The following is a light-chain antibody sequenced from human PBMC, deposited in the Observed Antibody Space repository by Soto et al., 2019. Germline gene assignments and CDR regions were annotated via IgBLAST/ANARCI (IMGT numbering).Light chain of an antibody. CDR3: CSYAGSSTWV. Sequence: QSALTQPASVSGSPGQSITISCTGTSSDVGSYNLVSWYQQHPGKAPKLMIYGGSKRPSGVSNRYSGSKSGNTASLTISGLQDEDEADYYCCSYAGSSTWVFGGGTKVTVL. CDR1: SSDVGSYNL. CDR2: GGS. J-gene: IGLJ3*02. V-gene: IGLV2-23*01.